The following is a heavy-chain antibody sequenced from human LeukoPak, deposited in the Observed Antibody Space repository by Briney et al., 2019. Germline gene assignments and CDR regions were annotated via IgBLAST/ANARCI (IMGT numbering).Heavy chain of an antibody. CDR2: ISWNSGSI. CDR3: AKDTEEMATIGYFDY. CDR1: GFTFDDYA. V-gene: IGHV3-9*01. Sequence: GRSLRLSCAASGFTFDDYAMHWVRQAPGKGLEWVSGISWNSGSIGYADSVKGRFTISRDNAKNYLYLQMNSLRAEDTALYYCAKDTEEMATIGYFDYWGQGTLVTVSS. D-gene: IGHD5-24*01. J-gene: IGHJ4*02.